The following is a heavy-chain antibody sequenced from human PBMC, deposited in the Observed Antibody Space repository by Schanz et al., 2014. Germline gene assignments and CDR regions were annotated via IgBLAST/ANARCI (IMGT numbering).Heavy chain of an antibody. CDR2: MWNDGIKT. D-gene: IGHD6-19*01. Sequence: VQLLESGGGLVQPGGSLRLSCAASGFTFSSYNMNWVRQAPGKGLEWVAVMWNDGIKTHYADSGKGRFTISRDNSKNTVYLQMNSLRTDDTAMYYCARDPNTSAWLPYFDTWGQGTLVTVSS. CDR3: ARDPNTSAWLPYFDT. CDR1: GFTFSSYN. J-gene: IGHJ4*02. V-gene: IGHV3-33*08.